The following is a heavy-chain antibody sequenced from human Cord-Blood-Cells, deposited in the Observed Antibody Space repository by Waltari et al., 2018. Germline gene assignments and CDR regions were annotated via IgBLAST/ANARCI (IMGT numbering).Heavy chain of an antibody. CDR1: GFSLSTSGVG. J-gene: IGHJ4*02. CDR3: AHMGSTGDSY. Sequence: QITLKESGPTLVKPTQTLTLTCTFSGFSLSTSGVGVGWIRQPPGKALEWLALIYWDDDKRYSPSLKIRLTITKDTSKNQVVLTMTNMDHVDTATYYCAHMGSTGDSYWGQGTLVTVSS. D-gene: IGHD7-27*01. V-gene: IGHV2-5*02. CDR2: IYWDDDK.